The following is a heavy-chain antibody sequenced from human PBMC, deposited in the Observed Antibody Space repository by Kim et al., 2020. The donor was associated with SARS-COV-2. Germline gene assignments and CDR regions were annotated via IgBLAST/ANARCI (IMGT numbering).Heavy chain of an antibody. Sequence: SETLSLTCTVSGGSISSYYWSWIRQPPGKGLEWIGYIYYSGSTNYNPSLKSRVTISVDTSKNQFSLKLSSVTAADTAVYYCATGTNYYDSSGYYLGDFDYWGQGTLVTVSS. D-gene: IGHD3-22*01. CDR3: ATGTNYYDSSGYYLGDFDY. J-gene: IGHJ4*02. CDR1: GGSISSYY. CDR2: IYYSGST. V-gene: IGHV4-59*01.